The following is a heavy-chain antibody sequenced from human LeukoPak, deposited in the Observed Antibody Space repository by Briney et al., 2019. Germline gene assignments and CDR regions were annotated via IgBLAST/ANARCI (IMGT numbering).Heavy chain of an antibody. V-gene: IGHV3-30-3*01. J-gene: IGHJ4*02. Sequence: GGSLRLSCAASGFIFSSYAMHWVRQAPGKGLEWVAIISYDGSDKYYADSVKGRLTISRDNSKSTLYLQMISLRTEDTAVYYCARADGSVAGPPSGHWGQGTLVTVSS. CDR3: ARADGSVAGPPSGH. CDR1: GFIFSSYA. CDR2: ISYDGSDK. D-gene: IGHD6-19*01.